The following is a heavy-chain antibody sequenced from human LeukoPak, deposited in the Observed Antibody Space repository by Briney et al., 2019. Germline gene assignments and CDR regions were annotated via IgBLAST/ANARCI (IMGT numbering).Heavy chain of an antibody. Sequence: GGSLRLSCAASGFTFSSYAMSWLRQAPEKGLEWVSGISSSGGSTYYADSVKGRFTISRDNSKNTLYLQMNSLRAEDTALYYCAERHLTADRGLDYWGQGTLVTVSS. CDR1: GFTFSSYA. D-gene: IGHD1-14*01. CDR2: ISSSGGST. CDR3: AERHLTADRGLDY. J-gene: IGHJ4*02. V-gene: IGHV3-23*01.